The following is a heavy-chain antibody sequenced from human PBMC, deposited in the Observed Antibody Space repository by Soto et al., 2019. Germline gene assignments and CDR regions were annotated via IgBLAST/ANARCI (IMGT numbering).Heavy chain of an antibody. D-gene: IGHD5-12*01. CDR2: IYYSGST. Sequence: QVQLQESGPGLVKPSQTLSLTCTVSGGSISSGGYYWSWIRQHPGKGLEWIGYIYYSGSTYYNPSLKSRVTLAVDTSKNQFSLKLSSVTAADTAVYYCARDRRVSGPHYYYYGMDVWGQGTTVTVSS. V-gene: IGHV4-31*03. CDR3: ARDRRVSGPHYYYYGMDV. J-gene: IGHJ6*02. CDR1: GGSISSGGYY.